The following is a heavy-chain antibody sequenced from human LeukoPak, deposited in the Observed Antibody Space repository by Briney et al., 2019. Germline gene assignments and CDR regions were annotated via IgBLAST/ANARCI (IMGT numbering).Heavy chain of an antibody. Sequence: SETLSLTCTVSGGSISSYYWSWIRQPPGKGLEWIGYIYYSGSTNYNPSLKSRVTISVDTSRNQLSLKLSSVTAADTAVYYCARHWETSSWYVDYWGQGTLVTVSS. CDR3: ARHWETSSWYVDY. D-gene: IGHD6-13*01. J-gene: IGHJ4*02. V-gene: IGHV4-59*08. CDR1: GGSISSYY. CDR2: IYYSGST.